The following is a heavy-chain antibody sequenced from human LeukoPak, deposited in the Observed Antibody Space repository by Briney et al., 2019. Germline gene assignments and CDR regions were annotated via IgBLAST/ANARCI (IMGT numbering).Heavy chain of an antibody. V-gene: IGHV3-23*01. CDR1: GFTFSRDW. D-gene: IGHD5-18*01. CDR3: AKSLDSGYNYGSTLGYYGMDV. Sequence: QPGGSLRLSCAASGFTFSRDWMHWVRQAPGKGLEWVSAISGSGGSTYYADSVKGRFTISRDNSRNTLYLQMNSLRAEDTAVYYCAKSLDSGYNYGSTLGYYGMDVWGQGTTVTVSS. CDR2: ISGSGGST. J-gene: IGHJ6*02.